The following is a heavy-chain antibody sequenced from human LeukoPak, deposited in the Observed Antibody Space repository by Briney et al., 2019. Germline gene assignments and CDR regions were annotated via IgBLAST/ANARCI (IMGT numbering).Heavy chain of an antibody. J-gene: IGHJ4*02. V-gene: IGHV4-34*01. CDR3: ARGRGAARFVTIEFDY. CDR1: GGSFSGYH. CDR2: INHRGST. D-gene: IGHD6-6*01. Sequence: SETLSLTCAVYGGSFSGYHWSWICQPPGKGLEWIGEINHRGSTNYNPSLKSRVTMSVDTSKNQFSLKLSSVTAADTAVYYCARGRGAARFVTIEFDYWGQGALVTVSS.